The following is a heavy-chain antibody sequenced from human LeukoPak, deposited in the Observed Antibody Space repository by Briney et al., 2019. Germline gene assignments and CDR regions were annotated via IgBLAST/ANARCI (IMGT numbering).Heavy chain of an antibody. Sequence: SETLSLTCTVSGGSISSYYWSWIRQPPGKGLEWIGYIYYSGSTNYNPSLKSRITISEDTSKNQFSLKLSSVTAADTAVYYCARAYYDSSGYYSRGYYYGMDVWGQGTTVTVSS. J-gene: IGHJ6*02. V-gene: IGHV4-59*01. CDR1: GGSISSYY. CDR2: IYYSGST. D-gene: IGHD3-22*01. CDR3: ARAYYDSSGYYSRGYYYGMDV.